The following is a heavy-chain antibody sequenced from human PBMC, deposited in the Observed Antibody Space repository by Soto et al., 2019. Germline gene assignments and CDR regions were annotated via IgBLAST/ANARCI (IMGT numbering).Heavy chain of an antibody. CDR1: GGSIRSYY. CDR3: ARRYGGAFDI. CDR2: IYYSGST. Sequence: QVQLQESGPGLVKPSETLSLTCTVSGGSIRSYYWSWIRQPPGKGLEWIGYIYYSGSTNYNPSLNSRVTISVDTSKNQFSLKLSAVTAADTAVYYCARRYGGAFDIWGQGTMVTVSS. D-gene: IGHD4-17*01. J-gene: IGHJ3*02. V-gene: IGHV4-59*08.